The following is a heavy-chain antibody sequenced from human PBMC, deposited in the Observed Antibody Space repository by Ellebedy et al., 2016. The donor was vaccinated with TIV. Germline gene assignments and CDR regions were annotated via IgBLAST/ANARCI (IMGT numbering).Heavy chain of an antibody. CDR2: INHSGSS. CDR1: GGSISSGGYY. Sequence: SETLSLXCTVSGGSISSGGYYWTWIRQSPGKGLEWIGEINHSGSSNHNPSLKSRVTLSVDRSKNHFSLKLNSVTAADTAVYYCARGRGGAYSIPFDYWGQGTLVTVSS. V-gene: IGHV4-39*02. D-gene: IGHD2-21*01. CDR3: ARGRGGAYSIPFDY. J-gene: IGHJ4*02.